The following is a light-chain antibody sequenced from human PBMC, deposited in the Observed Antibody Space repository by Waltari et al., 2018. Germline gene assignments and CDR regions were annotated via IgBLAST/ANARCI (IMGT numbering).Light chain of an antibody. CDR2: GTS. CDR3: QHRDRT. CDR1: QGGIDY. V-gene: IGKV3-11*01. Sequence: EVVLTQSPATLSLSPGDRATLSCRASQGGIDYLAWYQQRPGQAPRLLIYGTSNRAPGIPARFRGSGSGADFTLTISSLQPEDFAVYYCQHRDRTFGQGTKVEIK. J-gene: IGKJ1*01.